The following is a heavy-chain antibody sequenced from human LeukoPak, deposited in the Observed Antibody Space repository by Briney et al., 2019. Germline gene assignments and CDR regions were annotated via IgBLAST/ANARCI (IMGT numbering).Heavy chain of an antibody. V-gene: IGHV4-59*01. Sequence: SETLSLTCTVSGGSISSYYWSWIRQPPGKGLEWIGYIYYSGSTNYNPSLKSRVTISVDTSKNQFSLKLSSVTAADTAVYYCASSGLFWSGYFPFDYWGQGTLVTVSS. CDR2: IYYSGST. CDR3: ASSGLFWSGYFPFDY. D-gene: IGHD3-3*01. J-gene: IGHJ4*02. CDR1: GGSISSYY.